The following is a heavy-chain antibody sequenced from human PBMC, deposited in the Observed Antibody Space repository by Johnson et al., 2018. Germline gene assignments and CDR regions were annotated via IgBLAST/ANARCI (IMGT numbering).Heavy chain of an antibody. Sequence: QVQLVESGAEVKKPGSSVKVSRKASGGTFSSYAISWVRQAPGQGLEWMGGIIPIFGTANYAQKFQGRCTITADEATSTAYTELSSLRSEDTAVYYCARDWNVVVPAAIFDYYYGMDVWGQGTTVTVSS. V-gene: IGHV1-69*01. CDR2: IIPIFGTA. D-gene: IGHD2-2*02. CDR1: GGTFSSYA. CDR3: ARDWNVVVPAAIFDYYYGMDV. J-gene: IGHJ6*02.